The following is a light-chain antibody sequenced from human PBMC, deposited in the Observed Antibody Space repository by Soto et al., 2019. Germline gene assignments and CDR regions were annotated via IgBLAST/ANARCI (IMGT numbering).Light chain of an antibody. V-gene: IGLV1-44*01. J-gene: IGLJ1*01. CDR2: STR. Sequence: QSALTQPPSVSGAPGQQVTISCSGSTSNIGRNTVNWYQQLPGTTPKLLIYSTRDRASGVPDRFSGSKSGTSASLEISGLQSGDEADYYCAAWDDSLNGHYVFGTGTKVTVL. CDR3: AAWDDSLNGHYV. CDR1: TSNIGRNT.